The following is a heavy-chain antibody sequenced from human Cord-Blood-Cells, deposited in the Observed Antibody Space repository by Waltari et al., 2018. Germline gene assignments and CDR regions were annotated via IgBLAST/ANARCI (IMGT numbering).Heavy chain of an antibody. J-gene: IGHJ4*02. CDR3: ARGLRGLRYFDWLLPEYYFDY. V-gene: IGHV4-34*01. CDR2: INHSGST. Sequence: QVQLQQWGAGLLKPSEPLSLTCSVYGGSFSGYYWSWIRQPPGTGLEWIGEINHSGSTNYNPSLKSRVTISVDTSKNQFSLKLSSVTAADTAVYYCARGLRGLRYFDWLLPEYYFDYWGQGTLVTVSS. D-gene: IGHD3-9*01. CDR1: GGSFSGYY.